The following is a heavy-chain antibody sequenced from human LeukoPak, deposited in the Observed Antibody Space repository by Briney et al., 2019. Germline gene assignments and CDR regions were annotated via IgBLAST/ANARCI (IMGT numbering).Heavy chain of an antibody. CDR1: GRSFSGYY. CDR2: INHSGST. V-gene: IGHV4-34*01. CDR3: AREGKKAHYYGSGSYYNRAFDY. Sequence: PSETLSLPCAVYGRSFSGYYWSWIRQPPGKGLEWIGEINHSGSTNYNPSLKSRVTISVGTSKNQFSLKLSSVTAADTAVYYCAREGKKAHYYGSGSYYNRAFDYWGQGTLVTVPS. J-gene: IGHJ4*02. D-gene: IGHD3-10*01.